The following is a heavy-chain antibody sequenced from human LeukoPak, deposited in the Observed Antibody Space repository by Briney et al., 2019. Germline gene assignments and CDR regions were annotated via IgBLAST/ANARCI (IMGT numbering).Heavy chain of an antibody. CDR2: ITSSSSYI. D-gene: IGHD4-17*01. CDR1: GFSFSRYW. CDR3: ARVRGDYGEGVFDY. J-gene: IGHJ4*02. V-gene: IGHV3-21*01. Sequence: PGGSLRLSCAASGFSFSRYWMSWVRQAPGKGLEWVSSITSSSSYIYYADSVKGRFTISRDNAKNSLYLQMNSLRAEDTAVYYCARVRGDYGEGVFDYWGQGTLVTVSS.